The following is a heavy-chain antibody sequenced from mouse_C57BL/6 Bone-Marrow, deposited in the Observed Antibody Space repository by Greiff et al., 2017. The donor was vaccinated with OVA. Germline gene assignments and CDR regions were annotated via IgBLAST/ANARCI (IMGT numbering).Heavy chain of an antibody. V-gene: IGHV1-52*01. J-gene: IGHJ3*01. CDR2: IDPSDSDT. CDR3: ARAYYSNYDWFAY. Sequence: QVQLQQPGAELVRPGSSVKLSCKASGYTFTSYWMHWVKQRPIQGLEWIGNIDPSDSDTHYNQKFKDKATLTVDKSSSTAYMQLSSLTSEDSAVDYCARAYYSNYDWFAYWGQGTLVTVSA. D-gene: IGHD2-5*01. CDR1: GYTFTSYW.